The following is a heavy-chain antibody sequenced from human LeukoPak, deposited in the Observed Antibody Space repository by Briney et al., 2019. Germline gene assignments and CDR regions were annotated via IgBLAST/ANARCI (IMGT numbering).Heavy chain of an antibody. CDR3: ARHARTYSSSYDLDY. CDR2: IYPGDSDT. V-gene: IGHV5-51*01. Sequence: GESLKISCKGSGYSFTSYWIGWVRQMPGKGLEWMGIIYPGDSDTRYSPTFQGQVTISADKSISTAYLQWSSLKASDTAMYYCARHARTYSSSYDLDYWGQGTLVTVSS. J-gene: IGHJ4*02. CDR1: GYSFTSYW. D-gene: IGHD6-6*01.